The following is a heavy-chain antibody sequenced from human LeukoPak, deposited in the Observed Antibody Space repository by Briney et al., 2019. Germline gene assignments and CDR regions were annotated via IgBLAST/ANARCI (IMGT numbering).Heavy chain of an antibody. D-gene: IGHD2-2*01. J-gene: IGHJ3*02. CDR1: GFTFSSYS. CDR2: ISSSRSYI. CDR3: ARGESVPAADSFRDLHAFDI. V-gene: IGHV3-21*01. Sequence: GGSLRLSCAASGFTFSSYSMIWVRQAPGEGLEWVSSISSSRSYIYYADSVKGRFTISRDNAKNSLYLQMNSLRAEDTAVYYCARGESVPAADSFRDLHAFDIWGQGTMVTVSS.